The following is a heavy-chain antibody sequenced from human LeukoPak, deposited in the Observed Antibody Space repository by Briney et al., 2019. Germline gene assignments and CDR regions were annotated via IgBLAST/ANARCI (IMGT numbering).Heavy chain of an antibody. J-gene: IGHJ4*02. CDR2: IKQDGSEK. CDR3: ARVEGGLWFGDLEHFDY. Sequence: HAGGSLRLSCAASGFTFSNAWMSWVRQAPGKGLEWVANIKQDGSEKYYVDSVRGRFTISRDNAKNSLYLQMNSLRAEDTAVYYCARVEGGLWFGDLEHFDYWGQGTLVTVSS. D-gene: IGHD3-10*01. CDR1: GFTFSNAW. V-gene: IGHV3-7*01.